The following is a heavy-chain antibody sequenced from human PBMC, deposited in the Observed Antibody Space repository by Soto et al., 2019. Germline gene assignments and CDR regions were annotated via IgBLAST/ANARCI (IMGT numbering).Heavy chain of an antibody. V-gene: IGHV4-30-2*01. Sequence: GGGSWSWIRQPPGKGLEWIGYIYHSGSTYYNPSLKSRVTISVDRSKNQFSLKLSSVTAADTAVYYCARLPIVWGQGTLVTVSS. CDR1: GGGS. CDR3: ARLPIV. J-gene: IGHJ4*02. CDR2: IYHSGST. D-gene: IGHD3-16*02.